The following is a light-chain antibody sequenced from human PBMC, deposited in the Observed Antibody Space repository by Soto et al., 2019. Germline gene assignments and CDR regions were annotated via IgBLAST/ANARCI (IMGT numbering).Light chain of an antibody. CDR2: GDS. J-gene: IGKJ1*01. Sequence: EIVMTQSPATLSVSPGERATLSCRASQSISSNLAWYQQKPCQAPRLLIYGDSTRATGIPARSRGSGPGTESTLTLSSMPSEDFAVDYCQQYNNWHPWTFGQGTKVEIK. CDR1: QSISSN. CDR3: QQYNNWHPWT. V-gene: IGKV3D-15*01.